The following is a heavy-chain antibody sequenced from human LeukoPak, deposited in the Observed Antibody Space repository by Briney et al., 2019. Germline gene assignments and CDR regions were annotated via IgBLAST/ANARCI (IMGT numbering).Heavy chain of an antibody. J-gene: IGHJ4*02. CDR1: GYTFTNYA. CDR2: INAGNGNT. Sequence: GASVKVSFKASGYTFTNYAMHWVRQAPGQRLEWMGWINAGNGNTKYSQKFQGRVTITRDTSASTAYMELSNLRSEDTAVYYCARDVGGSYFDYWGQGTLVTVSS. V-gene: IGHV1-3*01. CDR3: ARDVGGSYFDY. D-gene: IGHD3-16*01.